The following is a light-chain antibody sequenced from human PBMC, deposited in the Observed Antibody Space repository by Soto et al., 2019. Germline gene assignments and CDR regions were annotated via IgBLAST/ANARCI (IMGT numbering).Light chain of an antibody. CDR2: RNN. CDR1: SSNIGSNY. Sequence: QLVLTQPPSASGTPGQRVTISCSGSSSNIGSNYVYWYQQLPGTAPKLLIYRNNQRPSGVPDRFSGSKSGTSASLAISGLRYEDEADYDCAAWDNSLSGPLFGGGTKVTVL. V-gene: IGLV1-47*01. CDR3: AAWDNSLSGPL. J-gene: IGLJ2*01.